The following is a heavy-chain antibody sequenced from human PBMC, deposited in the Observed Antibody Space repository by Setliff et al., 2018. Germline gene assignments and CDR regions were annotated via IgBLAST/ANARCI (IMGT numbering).Heavy chain of an antibody. CDR2: IQKDGSGK. D-gene: IGHD2-15*01. CDR3: TRALAEGSPAY. Sequence: PGGSLRLSCAASGFTFSSYTMNWVRQAPGQGLEWVADIQKDGSGKKYVDSVTGRFTISRDNANNSMSLQMNSLRAEDSGVYYCTRALAEGSPAYWGQGTLVTVSS. V-gene: IGHV3-7*01. J-gene: IGHJ4*02. CDR1: GFTFSSYT.